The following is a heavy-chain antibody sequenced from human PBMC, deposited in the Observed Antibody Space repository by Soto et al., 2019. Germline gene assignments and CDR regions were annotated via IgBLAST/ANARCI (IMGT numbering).Heavy chain of an antibody. CDR3: ARAIVVVNHYYYYGMDV. CDR2: IIPIFGTA. Sequence: SVKVSCKASGGTFSSYAISWVRQAPGQGLEWMGGIIPIFGTANYAQKFQGRVTITADESTSTAHMELSSLRSEDTAVYYCARAIVVVNHYYYYGMDVWGQGTTVTVSS. V-gene: IGHV1-69*13. D-gene: IGHD3-22*01. J-gene: IGHJ6*02. CDR1: GGTFSSYA.